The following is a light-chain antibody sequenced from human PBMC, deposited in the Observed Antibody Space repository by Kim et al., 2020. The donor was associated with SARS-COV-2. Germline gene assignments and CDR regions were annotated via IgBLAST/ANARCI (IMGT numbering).Light chain of an antibody. CDR3: SSYAGSDNVV. Sequence: GQWVTISCTGTSGDGGSYNYVTWYQQHPGKAPKLMIDEVSKRPSGVPDRFSGSKSGNTASLTVSGLQAEDEADYYCSSYAGSDNVVFGGGTQLTVL. CDR1: SGDGGSYNY. CDR2: EVS. V-gene: IGLV2-8*01. J-gene: IGLJ2*01.